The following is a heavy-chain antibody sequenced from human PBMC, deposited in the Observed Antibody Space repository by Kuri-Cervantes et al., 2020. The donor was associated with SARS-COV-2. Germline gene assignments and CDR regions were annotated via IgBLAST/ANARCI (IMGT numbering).Heavy chain of an antibody. J-gene: IGHJ4*02. D-gene: IGHD6-19*01. V-gene: IGHV1-69*04. Sequence: SVKVSCKASGVTFTRDTINWVRQAPGQGLEWMGRIIPDLGVTNYARKFQDRVTITADKSTNTAYMDLNSLTSEDTAVYYFARDRSAWPFDYWGQGTLVTVSS. CDR2: IIPDLGVT. CDR3: ARDRSAWPFDY. CDR1: GVTFTRDT.